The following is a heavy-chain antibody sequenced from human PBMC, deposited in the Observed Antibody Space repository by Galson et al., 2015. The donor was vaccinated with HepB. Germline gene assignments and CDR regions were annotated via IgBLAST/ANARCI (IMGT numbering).Heavy chain of an antibody. J-gene: IGHJ4*02. Sequence: SVKVSCKASGGTFSSYTISWVRQAPGQGLEWMGRIIPILGIANYAQKFQGRVTITADKSTSTAYMELSSLRSEDTAVYYCARGALVGWLQPNHFDYWGQGTLVTVSS. CDR2: IIPILGIA. CDR3: ARGALVGWLQPNHFDY. D-gene: IGHD5-24*01. CDR1: GGTFSSYT. V-gene: IGHV1-69*02.